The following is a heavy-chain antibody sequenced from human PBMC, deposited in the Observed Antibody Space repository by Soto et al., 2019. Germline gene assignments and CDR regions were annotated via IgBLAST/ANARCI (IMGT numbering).Heavy chain of an antibody. D-gene: IGHD3-10*01. Sequence: SETLSLTCTVSGGSISSYYWSWIRQPPGKGLEWIGYIYYSGSTNYNPSLKSRVTISVDTSKNQFSLKLSSVTAADTAVYYCARERPAYGPGRYYGMDVWGQGTTVTVSS. V-gene: IGHV4-59*01. CDR3: ARERPAYGPGRYYGMDV. CDR1: GGSISSYY. J-gene: IGHJ6*02. CDR2: IYYSGST.